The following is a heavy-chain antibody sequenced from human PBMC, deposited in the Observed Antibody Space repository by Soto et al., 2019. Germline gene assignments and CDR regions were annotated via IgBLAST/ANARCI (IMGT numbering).Heavy chain of an antibody. V-gene: IGHV1-3*01. CDR2: INAGNGNT. CDR1: GYTFTSYA. D-gene: IGHD6-13*01. CDR3: ATSIEKRSWPYYFDY. J-gene: IGHJ4*02. Sequence: AAVKVSCKASGYTFTSYAMHWVRQAPGQRLEWMGWINAGNGNTKYSQKFQGRVTITRDTSASTAYMELSSLRSEDTAVYYCATSIEKRSWPYYFDYWGQGTLVTVSS.